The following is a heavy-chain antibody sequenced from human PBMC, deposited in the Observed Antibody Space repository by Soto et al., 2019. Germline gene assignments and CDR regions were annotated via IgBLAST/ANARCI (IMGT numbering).Heavy chain of an antibody. J-gene: IGHJ4*02. V-gene: IGHV4-34*01. Sequence: SETLSLTCAVYGGSFSGYYWSWIRQPPGKGLEWIGEINHSGSTNYNPSLKSRGTISVDTSTNQFSLKLSSVTAADTAVYYCARGRRGYDSSGYYYYFDYGGQGTLVTVSS. CDR1: GGSFSGYY. CDR2: INHSGST. CDR3: ARGRRGYDSSGYYYYFDY. D-gene: IGHD3-22*01.